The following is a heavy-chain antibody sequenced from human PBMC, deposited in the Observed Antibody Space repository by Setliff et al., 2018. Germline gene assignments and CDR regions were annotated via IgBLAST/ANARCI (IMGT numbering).Heavy chain of an antibody. CDR3: ARDLGHGGDSDY. V-gene: IGHV4-38-2*02. D-gene: IGHD2-21*02. J-gene: IGHJ4*02. Sequence: SETLSLTCTVSGYSISSGYIWGWIRQPPGKGLEWVGNIGHTVSINYIPSLKSRLTISRDTSKNQVSLKLNSVTATDTAVYYCARDLGHGGDSDYWGQGILVTVSS. CDR1: GYSISSGYI. CDR2: IGHTVSI.